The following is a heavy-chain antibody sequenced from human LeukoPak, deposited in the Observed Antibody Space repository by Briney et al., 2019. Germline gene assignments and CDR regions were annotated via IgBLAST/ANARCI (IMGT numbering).Heavy chain of an antibody. D-gene: IGHD3-16*01. J-gene: IGHJ4*02. CDR1: GYIFTSFG. Sequence: SVKVSCKTSGYIFTSFGITWVRQAPGQGLEWMGWISTYNGNTNYAQNLQGRVTMTTDTSTSTAYMELRSLRSDDTAVYYCARGGPAARLITFGGVTDYWGQGTLVTVSS. V-gene: IGHV1-18*01. CDR2: ISTYNGNT. CDR3: ARGGPAARLITFGGVTDY.